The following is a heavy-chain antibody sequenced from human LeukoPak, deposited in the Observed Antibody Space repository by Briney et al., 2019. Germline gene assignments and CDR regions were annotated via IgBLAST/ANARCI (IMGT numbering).Heavy chain of an antibody. CDR3: ARENDRYGRIDY. J-gene: IGHJ4*02. D-gene: IGHD5-18*01. CDR2: VSYSGSA. CDR1: GGSISSYY. V-gene: IGHV4-59*01. Sequence: SETLSLTCTVSGGSISSYYWSWIRQPPGKGLEWIGYVSYSGSADYNPSLKSRVIISIDTSKNQFSLRLSSLTAADTAVYYCARENDRYGRIDYWGQGTQVTVSS.